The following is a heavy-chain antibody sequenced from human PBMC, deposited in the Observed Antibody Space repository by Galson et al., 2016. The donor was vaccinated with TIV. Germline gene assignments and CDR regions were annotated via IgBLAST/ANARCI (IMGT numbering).Heavy chain of an antibody. CDR3: AQPFSTFIPVSGFFDF. V-gene: IGHV3-21*04. Sequence: SLRLSCAASGFTFGSYTMNWVRQAPGKGLEWVSLIHSIGNSIGNNYIYYADSVKGRFTISRDNAKNTLSLQMDSLRAEDSAVYSCAQPFSTFIPVSGFFDFLGQGTLVTRSS. J-gene: IGHJ4*02. CDR1: GFTFGSYT. D-gene: IGHD6-19*01. CDR2: IHSIGNSIGNNYI.